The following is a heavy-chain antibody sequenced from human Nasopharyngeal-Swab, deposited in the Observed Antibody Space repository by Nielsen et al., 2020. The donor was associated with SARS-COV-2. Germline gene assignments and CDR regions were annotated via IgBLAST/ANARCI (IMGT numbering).Heavy chain of an antibody. CDR3: ANHRDYGETYHYMDV. D-gene: IGHD4-17*01. V-gene: IGHV3-23*01. CDR1: GFTFSSYA. CDR2: ISGSGGST. J-gene: IGHJ6*03. Sequence: GGSLRLSCAASGFTFSSYAMSWVRQAPGKGLEWVSAISGSGGSTYYADSVKGRFTISRDNSKNTLYLQMNSLRAEDTAVYYCANHRDYGETYHYMDVWGKGTTVTVSS.